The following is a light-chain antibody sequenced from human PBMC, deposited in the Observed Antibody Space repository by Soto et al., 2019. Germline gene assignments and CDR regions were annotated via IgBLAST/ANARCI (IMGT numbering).Light chain of an antibody. CDR1: QSVSHNY. Sequence: SVLTQSPCTLSLSPGKRATLSCRVSQSVSHNYLAWYQQDPGQSPRRVIYGGSTRAIGIPARFSGSGSGTDFTLTISRLEPEDFAIYYCQQYGSSQYTFGQGTKVDI. CDR2: GGS. J-gene: IGKJ2*01. V-gene: IGKV3-20*01. CDR3: QQYGSSQYT.